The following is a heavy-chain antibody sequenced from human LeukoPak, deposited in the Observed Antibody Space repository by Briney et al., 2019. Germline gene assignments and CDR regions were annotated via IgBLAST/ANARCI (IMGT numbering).Heavy chain of an antibody. CDR3: ARDIAYYDSSGYYDY. J-gene: IGHJ4*02. V-gene: IGHV4-31*03. CDR1: GGSISSGGYY. Sequence: SQTLSLTCTVSGGSISSGGYYWSWIRQHPGKGLEWIGYIYYSGSTYYNPSLKSRVTISVDTSKNQFSLKLSSVTAADTAVYYCARDIAYYDSSGYYDYWGQGTLVTVSS. D-gene: IGHD3-22*01. CDR2: IYYSGST.